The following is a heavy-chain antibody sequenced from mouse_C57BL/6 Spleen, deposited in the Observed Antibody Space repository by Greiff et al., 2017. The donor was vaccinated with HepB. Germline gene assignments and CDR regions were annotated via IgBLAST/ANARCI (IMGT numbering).Heavy chain of an antibody. CDR1: GYTFTSYW. V-gene: IGHV1-69*01. J-gene: IGHJ1*03. Sequence: QVQLQQPGAELVMPGASVKLSCKASGYTFTSYWMHWVKQRPGQGLEWIGEIDPSDSYTNYNQKFKGKSTLTVDKSSSTAYRQLSSLTSEDSAVYYSASSVYSNYGYCYFDVWGTGTTVTVSS. D-gene: IGHD2-5*01. CDR2: IDPSDSYT. CDR3: ASSVYSNYGYCYFDV.